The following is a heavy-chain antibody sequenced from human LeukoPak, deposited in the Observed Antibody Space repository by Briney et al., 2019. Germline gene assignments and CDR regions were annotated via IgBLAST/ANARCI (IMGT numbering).Heavy chain of an antibody. CDR1: GGSISSYY. V-gene: IGHV4-59*12. Sequence: SETLSLTCTVSGGSISSYYWSWIRQPPGKGLEWIGSIYYSGSTYYNPSLKSRVTISVDTSKNQFSLKLSSVTAADTAVYYCARDPSNWFDPWGQGTLVTVSS. J-gene: IGHJ5*02. CDR2: IYYSGST. CDR3: ARDPSNWFDP.